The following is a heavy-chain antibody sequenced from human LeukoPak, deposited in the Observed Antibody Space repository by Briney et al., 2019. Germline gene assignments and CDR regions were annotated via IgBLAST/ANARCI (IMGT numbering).Heavy chain of an antibody. V-gene: IGHV4-34*01. Sequence: SETLSLTCAVYGGSFSGYYWSWIRQPPGKGLEWIGEINRSGSTNYNPSLKSRVTISVDTSKNQFSLKLSSVTAADTAVYYCAREWAYSSSSGLGYWGQGTLVTVSS. J-gene: IGHJ4*02. CDR2: INRSGST. CDR1: GGSFSGYY. D-gene: IGHD6-6*01. CDR3: AREWAYSSSSGLGY.